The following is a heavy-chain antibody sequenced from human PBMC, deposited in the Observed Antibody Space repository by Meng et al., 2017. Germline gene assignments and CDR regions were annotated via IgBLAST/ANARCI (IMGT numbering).Heavy chain of an antibody. J-gene: IGHJ3*02. V-gene: IGHV3-66*02. D-gene: IGHD6-19*01. CDR1: GFTFSDYY. CDR2: IYSGGST. Sequence: GESLKISCAASGFTFSDYYMSWIRQAPGKGLEWVSVIYSGGSTYYADSVKGRFTISRDNSKNTLYLQMNSLRAEDTAVYYCARVIAVAGSDDAFDIWGQGTMVTVSS. CDR3: ARVIAVAGSDDAFDI.